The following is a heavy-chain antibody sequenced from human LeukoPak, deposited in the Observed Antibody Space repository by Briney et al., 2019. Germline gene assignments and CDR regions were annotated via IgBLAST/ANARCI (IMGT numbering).Heavy chain of an antibody. CDR2: INPNSGGT. Sequence: ASVKVSCKASGYTFTGYYIHWLRQAPGQGLEWMGWINPNSGGTNYAQKFQGRVTMTRDTSISTAYMELSRLTSDDTPIYYCARLIEYSSSSSLPPFDPWGQGTLVTVSS. CDR1: GYTFTGYY. D-gene: IGHD6-6*01. V-gene: IGHV1-2*02. CDR3: ARLIEYSSSSSLPPFDP. J-gene: IGHJ5*02.